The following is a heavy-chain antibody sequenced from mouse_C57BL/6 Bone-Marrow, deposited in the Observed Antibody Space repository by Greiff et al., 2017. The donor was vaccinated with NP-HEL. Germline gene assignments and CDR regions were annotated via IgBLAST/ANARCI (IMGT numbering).Heavy chain of an antibody. CDR1: GYTFTSYG. V-gene: IGHV1-81*01. D-gene: IGHD1-1*01. Sequence: VQWVESGAELARPGASVKLSCKASGYTFTSYGISWVKQRTGQGLEWIGEIYPRSGNTYYNEKFKGKATLTADKSSSTAYMELRSLTSEDSAVYFCARLRGYYYGFDYWGQGTTLTVSS. J-gene: IGHJ2*01. CDR3: ARLRGYYYGFDY. CDR2: IYPRSGNT.